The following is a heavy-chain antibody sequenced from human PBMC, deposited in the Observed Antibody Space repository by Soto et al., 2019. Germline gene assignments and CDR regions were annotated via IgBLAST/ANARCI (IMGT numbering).Heavy chain of an antibody. D-gene: IGHD2-21*02. V-gene: IGHV3-7*03. J-gene: IGHJ3*02. Sequence: QLVQSGGGLVPPGESLTVSCAPSQFSVSNYWMNWVRQAPGKALEWVANIKKDESETDYVDSVRGRFTIFRDNAKNLLYLQMRRLRVEDTAVYYCARSHTGDSAFRAFDIWGQGTVVTV. CDR2: IKKDESET. CDR1: QFSVSNYW. CDR3: ARSHTGDSAFRAFDI.